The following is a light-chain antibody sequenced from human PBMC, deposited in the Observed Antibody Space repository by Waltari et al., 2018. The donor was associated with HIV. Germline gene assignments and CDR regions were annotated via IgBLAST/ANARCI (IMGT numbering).Light chain of an antibody. CDR2: DAS. V-gene: IGKV1-33*01. CDR1: QDISNY. J-gene: IGKJ4*01. CDR3: QQYDNLPLT. Sequence: DTQLTQSPSFLSASVRDRITSTCQASQDISNYLNWYQQKPGKAPKLLIYDASNLETGVPSRFSGSGSGTDFTFTISSLQPEDIATYYCQQYDNLPLTLAEGPRWRSN.